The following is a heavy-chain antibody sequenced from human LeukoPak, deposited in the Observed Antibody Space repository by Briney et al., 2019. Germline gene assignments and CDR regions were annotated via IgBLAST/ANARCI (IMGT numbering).Heavy chain of an antibody. CDR3: ASRRWLQSVYYYYYMDV. D-gene: IGHD5-24*01. V-gene: IGHV3-7*01. CDR1: GFTFSSYW. Sequence: GGSLRLSCAASGFTFSSYWMSWVRQAPGKGLEWVANIKQDGSEKYYVDSVKGRFTISRDNAKNSLYLQMNSLRAEDTAVYYCASRRWLQSVYYYYYMDVWGEGTTVTVSS. CDR2: IKQDGSEK. J-gene: IGHJ6*03.